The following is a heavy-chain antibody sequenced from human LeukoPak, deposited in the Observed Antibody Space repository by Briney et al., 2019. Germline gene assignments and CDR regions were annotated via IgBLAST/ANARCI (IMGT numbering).Heavy chain of an antibody. CDR3: AKDGGYRYAQGRFDP. D-gene: IGHD5-18*01. CDR2: ISGSGGST. Sequence: GGSLRLSCAASGFTFSSYAMTWVRQAPGKGLEWVSAISGSGGSTYYADSVKGRFTISRDNSKNTLYLQMNSPRAEDTAVYYCAKDGGYRYAQGRFDPWGQGTLVTVSS. V-gene: IGHV3-23*01. CDR1: GFTFSSYA. J-gene: IGHJ5*02.